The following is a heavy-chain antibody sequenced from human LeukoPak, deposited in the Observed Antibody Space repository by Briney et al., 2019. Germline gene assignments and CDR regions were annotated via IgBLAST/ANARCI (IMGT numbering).Heavy chain of an antibody. D-gene: IGHD6-13*01. V-gene: IGHV3-7*03. CDR3: ARLSGYSSSWYVDYFDY. CDR2: IKQDGSEK. Sequence: GGSLRLSCAASGFTFSSYWMSWVRQAPGKGLEWVANIKQDGSEKYYVDSVKGRFTISRDNAKNSLYLRMNSLRAEDTAVYYCARLSGYSSSWYVDYFDYWGQGTLVTVSS. CDR1: GFTFSSYW. J-gene: IGHJ4*02.